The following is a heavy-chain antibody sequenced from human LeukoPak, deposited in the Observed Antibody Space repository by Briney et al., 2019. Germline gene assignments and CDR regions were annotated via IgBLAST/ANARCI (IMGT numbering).Heavy chain of an antibody. D-gene: IGHD1-1*01. CDR2: IQEDGGEK. J-gene: IGHJ4*02. CDR3: ARDRNWSHVDY. V-gene: IGHV3-7*01. CDR1: GFTFSNYW. Sequence: GGSLRLSCAASGFTFSNYWMTWVRQAPGKGLEWVATIQEDGGEKYYVDSVKGRFTTSRDNAKNSLYLQMNSLRAEDTAVYYCARDRNWSHVDYWGQGTLVTVSS.